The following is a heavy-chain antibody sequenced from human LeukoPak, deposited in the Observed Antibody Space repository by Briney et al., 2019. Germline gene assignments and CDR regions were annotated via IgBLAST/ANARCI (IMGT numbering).Heavy chain of an antibody. J-gene: IGHJ6*02. V-gene: IGHV1-8*01. CDR3: ASAKPRRDFWSGSSYYYYGMDV. CDR1: GYTFTSYD. D-gene: IGHD3-3*01. Sequence: ASVKVSCKASGYTFTSYDINWVRQATGQGLEWMGWMNPNSGNTGYAQKFQGRVTMTRNTSISTAYMELSSLRSEDTAVYYCASAKPRRDFWSGSSYYYYGMDVWGQGTTVTVSS. CDR2: MNPNSGNT.